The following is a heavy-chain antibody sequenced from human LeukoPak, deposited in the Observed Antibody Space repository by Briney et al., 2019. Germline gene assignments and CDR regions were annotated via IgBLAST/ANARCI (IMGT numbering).Heavy chain of an antibody. CDR2: INPSGGST. CDR1: GYTLTELS. V-gene: IGHV1-46*01. CDR3: ARDKGDSSGYLGAYFDY. D-gene: IGHD3-22*01. Sequence: ASVKVSCKVSGYTLTELSMHWVRQAPGQGLEWMGIINPSGGSTSYARKFQGRVTMTRDMSTSTVYMELSSLRSEDTAVYYCARDKGDSSGYLGAYFDYWGQGTLVTVSS. J-gene: IGHJ4*02.